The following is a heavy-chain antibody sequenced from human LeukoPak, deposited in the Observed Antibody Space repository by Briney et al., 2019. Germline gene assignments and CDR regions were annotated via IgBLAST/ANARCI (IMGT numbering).Heavy chain of an antibody. CDR3: ARVRGPGRAHN. D-gene: IGHD3-16*01. CDR1: GGPFSGYY. V-gene: IGHV4-34*01. CDR2: INHSGST. Sequence: PSETLSLTCAVYGGPFSGYYWSWIRQPPGKGLEWIGEINHSGSTNYNPSLESRVTISVDTSKNQFSLKLSSVTAADTAVYYCARVRGPGRAHNWGQGTLVTVSS. J-gene: IGHJ4*02.